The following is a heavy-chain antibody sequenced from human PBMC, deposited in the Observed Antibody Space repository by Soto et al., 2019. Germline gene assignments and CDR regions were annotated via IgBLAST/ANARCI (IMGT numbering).Heavy chain of an antibody. CDR1: GVTIRGYY. CDR3: SRDGGDFDWFLDY. CDR2: IYYTGGT. Sequence: SETLSLTCNVSGVTIRGYYWNWIRQPPGKTLEWIGSIYYTGGTNYNPSLKSRVTISVDTSKNQFSLKLSSVTAADTAVYYCSRDGGDFDWFLDYWGQGTLVTV. V-gene: IGHV4-59*01. J-gene: IGHJ4*02. D-gene: IGHD3-9*01.